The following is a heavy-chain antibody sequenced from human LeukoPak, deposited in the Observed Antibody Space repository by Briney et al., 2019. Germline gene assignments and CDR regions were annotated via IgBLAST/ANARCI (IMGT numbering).Heavy chain of an antibody. J-gene: IGHJ4*02. Sequence: ASVKVSCKASGYTFTSYYMHWVRQAPGQGLEWMGIINPSGGSTSYAQKFQGRVTMTRDMSTSTVYMELSSLRSDDTAVYYCARAKHYYGSGSYIFYFDYWGQGTLVTVSS. V-gene: IGHV1-46*01. CDR2: INPSGGST. D-gene: IGHD3-10*01. CDR3: ARAKHYYGSGSYIFYFDY. CDR1: GYTFTSYY.